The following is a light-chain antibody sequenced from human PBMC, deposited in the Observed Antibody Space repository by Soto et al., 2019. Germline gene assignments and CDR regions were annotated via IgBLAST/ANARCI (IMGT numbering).Light chain of an antibody. J-gene: IGLJ1*01. Sequence: QSVLTQPPSVSGATGQRVTISCTGSSSNIWAGYDVHWYQQLPGTAPKLLIYGNSNRPSGVPDRFSGSKSGTSASLAITGLQAEDEADYYCQSYDSSLSGSGVFGTGTKLTVL. CDR1: SSNIWAGYD. CDR2: GNS. V-gene: IGLV1-40*01. CDR3: QSYDSSLSGSGV.